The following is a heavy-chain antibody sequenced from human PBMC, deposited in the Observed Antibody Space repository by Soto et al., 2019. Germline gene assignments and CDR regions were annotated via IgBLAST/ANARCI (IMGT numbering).Heavy chain of an antibody. Sequence: GGSLRVSCAASGFAFNTYALSWIRQAPGRGLEWVSGISGSADSTYYADSVKGRFTISRDNSKNTLYLQMNSLRVEDTAVYYCAKFLISVLSRWFAPWGQGTLVTVSS. CDR3: AKFLISVLSRWFAP. CDR2: ISGSADST. D-gene: IGHD2-8*01. V-gene: IGHV3-23*01. J-gene: IGHJ5*02. CDR1: GFAFNTYA.